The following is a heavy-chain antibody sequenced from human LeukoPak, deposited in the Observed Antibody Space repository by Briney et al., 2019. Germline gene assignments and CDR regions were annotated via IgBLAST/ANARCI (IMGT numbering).Heavy chain of an antibody. V-gene: IGHV3-23*01. J-gene: IGHJ4*02. CDR2: IYPSGGEI. CDR3: ATYRQVLLPFES. Sequence: GGSLRLSCAASGFTFSTFAMIWVRQPPGKGLEWVSSIYPSGGEIHYADSVRGRFTISRDNSKSILSLQMNSLIAEDTAIYYCATYRQVLLPFESWGQGTLVTVSS. D-gene: IGHD5-18*01. CDR1: GFTFSTFA.